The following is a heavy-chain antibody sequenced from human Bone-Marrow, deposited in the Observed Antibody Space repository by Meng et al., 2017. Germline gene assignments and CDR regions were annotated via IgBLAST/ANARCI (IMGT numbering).Heavy chain of an antibody. CDR3: AKSIVVVVAALNYFDY. D-gene: IGHD2-15*01. CDR2: ISGSGGST. V-gene: IGHV3-23*01. J-gene: IGHJ4*02. Sequence: GGSLRLSCAASGFTFDDYAMSWVRQAPGKGLEWVSAISGSGGSTYYADSVKGRFTISRDNSKNTLYLQMNSLRAEDTAVYYCAKSIVVVVAALNYFDYWGQGTLVTVSS. CDR1: GFTFDDYA.